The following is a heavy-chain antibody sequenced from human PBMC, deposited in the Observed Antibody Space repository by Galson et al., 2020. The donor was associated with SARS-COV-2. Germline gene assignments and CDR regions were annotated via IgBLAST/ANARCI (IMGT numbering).Heavy chain of an antibody. V-gene: IGHV3-66*01. CDR1: GFTVSSNY. D-gene: IGHD6-19*01. Sequence: GESPKIYCAASGFTVSSNYMSWVRQAPGKGLEWVSVIYSGESTYYADSVKGRFTISRDNIKNTLYLQMTSLRVEDTAVYYCARERNRRAVATTFQHWGQGTLVTVSS. CDR3: ARERNRRAVATTFQH. CDR2: IYSGEST. J-gene: IGHJ1*01.